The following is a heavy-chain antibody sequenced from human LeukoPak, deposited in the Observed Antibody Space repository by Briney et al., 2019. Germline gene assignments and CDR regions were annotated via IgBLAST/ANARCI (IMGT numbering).Heavy chain of an antibody. CDR2: IIPIFGTA. CDR3: ARDEIVGATTEYFQH. D-gene: IGHD1-26*01. CDR1: GGTFSSYA. V-gene: IGHV1-69*05. Sequence: GSSVKVSCKASGGTFSSYAISWVRQAPGQGLEWMGGIIPIFGTANYAQKFQGRVTITTDESTSTAYMELSSLRSDDTAVYYCARDEIVGATTEYFQHWGQGTLVTVSS. J-gene: IGHJ1*01.